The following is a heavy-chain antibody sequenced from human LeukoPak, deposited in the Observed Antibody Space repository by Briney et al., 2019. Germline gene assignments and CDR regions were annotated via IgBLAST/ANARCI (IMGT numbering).Heavy chain of an antibody. V-gene: IGHV3-23*01. J-gene: IGHJ4*02. D-gene: IGHD6-19*01. CDR3: AKANEYSSGWYYY. Sequence: PGGSLRLSCAASGFTFSSYAMSWVRQAPGKGLEWVSGISGGAGSTYYADSVKGRFTISRDNSKNTLYLQMNSLTAEDTAVYFCAKANEYSSGWYYYWGQGTLVTVSS. CDR1: GFTFSSYA. CDR2: ISGGAGST.